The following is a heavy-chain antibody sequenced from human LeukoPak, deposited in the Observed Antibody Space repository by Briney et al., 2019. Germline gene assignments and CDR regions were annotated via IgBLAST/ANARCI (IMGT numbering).Heavy chain of an antibody. J-gene: IGHJ5*02. CDR3: ARVSIVGATSWFDP. D-gene: IGHD1-26*01. Sequence: WASVKVSCKASGYSFTNYYMHWVRQAPGQGLEWMGMINRSGGTTSYAQNFQGRVTMTRDTSTSTVYMELGSLRTEDTAVYYCARVSIVGATSWFDPWGQGTLVPSPQ. CDR1: GYSFTNYY. V-gene: IGHV1-46*01. CDR2: INRSGGTT.